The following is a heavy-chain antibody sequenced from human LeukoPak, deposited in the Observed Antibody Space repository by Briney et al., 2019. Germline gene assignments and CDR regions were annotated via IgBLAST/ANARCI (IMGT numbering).Heavy chain of an antibody. CDR1: GFTFSSYG. CDR3: IRDLFDDYSLDY. J-gene: IGHJ4*02. CDR2: ISYDGSNK. V-gene: IGHV3-30*03. Sequence: GGSLRLSCAASGFTFSSYGMHWVRQAPGKGLEWVAVISYDGSNKYYADSVKGRFTISRDNARNSLYLQMNSLRAEDTALYYCIRDLFDDYSLDYWGQGALVTVSS. D-gene: IGHD4-11*01.